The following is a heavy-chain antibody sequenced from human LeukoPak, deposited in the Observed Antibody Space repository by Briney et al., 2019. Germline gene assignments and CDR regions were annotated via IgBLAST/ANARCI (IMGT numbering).Heavy chain of an antibody. CDR3: TSGIDQYFGVATDY. V-gene: IGHV3-73*01. J-gene: IGHJ4*02. CDR2: IRSKANSYAT. D-gene: IGHD3-3*01. Sequence: GGSLRLSCAASGFTFSGSAMHWVRQASGKGLEWVGRIRSKANSYATAYAASVKGRFTISRDDSKNTAYLQMNSLKTEDTAVYYCTSGIDQYFGVATDYWGQGTLVTVSS. CDR1: GFTFSGSA.